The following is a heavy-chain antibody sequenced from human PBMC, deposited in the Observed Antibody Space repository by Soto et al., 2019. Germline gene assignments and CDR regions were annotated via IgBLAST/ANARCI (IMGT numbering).Heavy chain of an antibody. J-gene: IGHJ6*02. D-gene: IGHD3-22*01. Sequence: QVQLVQSGAEVKKPGSSVKVSCKASGGTFSSYAISWVRQAPGQGLEWMGGIIPIFGTANYAQKFQGRVTITADESTSTAYMELSSLRSEDTAVYYCARVGYYDSSGYSFGMDVWGQGTTVTVSS. CDR3: ARVGYYDSSGYSFGMDV. V-gene: IGHV1-69*01. CDR2: IIPIFGTA. CDR1: GGTFSSYA.